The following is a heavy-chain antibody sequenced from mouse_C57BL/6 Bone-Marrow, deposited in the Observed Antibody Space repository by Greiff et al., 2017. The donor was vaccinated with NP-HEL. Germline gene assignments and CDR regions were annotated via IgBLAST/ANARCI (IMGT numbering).Heavy chain of an antibody. D-gene: IGHD1-1*01. J-gene: IGHJ3*01. V-gene: IGHV1-55*01. Sequence: QVQLQQSGPELVKPGASVKISCKASGYTFTDYYINWVKQRPGQGLEWIGDIYPGSGSTNYNEKFKSKATLTVDTSSSTAYMQLSSLTSEDSAVYYCAYYYGSSTWFAYWGQGTLVTVSA. CDR1: GYTFTDYY. CDR2: IYPGSGST. CDR3: AYYYGSSTWFAY.